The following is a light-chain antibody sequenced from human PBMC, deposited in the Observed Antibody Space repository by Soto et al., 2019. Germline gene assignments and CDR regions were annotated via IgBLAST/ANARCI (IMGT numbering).Light chain of an antibody. Sequence: IQLTQSPSSLSASVGDRVTITCRASQSISSWLAWYQQKPGKAPKLLIYDASSLESGVPSRFSGSGSGTEFTLTICSLQPDDFATYYCQQYNSYSPTSGQGTKVDIK. CDR1: QSISSW. V-gene: IGKV1-5*01. J-gene: IGKJ1*01. CDR3: QQYNSYSPT. CDR2: DAS.